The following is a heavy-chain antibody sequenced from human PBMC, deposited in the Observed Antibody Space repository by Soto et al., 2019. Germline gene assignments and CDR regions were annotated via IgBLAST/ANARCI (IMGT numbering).Heavy chain of an antibody. V-gene: IGHV4-34*01. CDR1: GGSFSGYY. Sequence: QVQLQQWGAGLLKPSETLSLTCAVYGGSFSGYYWSWIRQPPGKGLEWIGEINHSGSTNYNPSLKSRVTRAVDTSKNHFALKLSSVTAADTAVYYCARGGDFEGGYCSGGSCYRYYFDYWGQGTLVTVSS. J-gene: IGHJ4*02. CDR3: ARGGDFEGGYCSGGSCYRYYFDY. D-gene: IGHD2-15*01. CDR2: INHSGST.